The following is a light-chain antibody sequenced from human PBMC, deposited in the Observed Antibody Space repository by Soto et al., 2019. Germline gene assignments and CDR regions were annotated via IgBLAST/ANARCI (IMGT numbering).Light chain of an antibody. CDR1: SSNIGSST. J-gene: IGLJ2*01. CDR2: SSN. Sequence: QSVLTQPPSASGTPGQRVTISCSGSSSNIGSSTVNWYQQLPGTAPKVVINSSNQRPSGVPARFSGSKSGTSASLAISGLQSEDEADYHCAAWDDSLNGVVFGGGTQLTVL. V-gene: IGLV1-44*01. CDR3: AAWDDSLNGVV.